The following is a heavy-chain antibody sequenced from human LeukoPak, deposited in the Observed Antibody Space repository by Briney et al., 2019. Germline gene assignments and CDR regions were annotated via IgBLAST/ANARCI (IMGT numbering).Heavy chain of an antibody. CDR2: INHSGGT. CDR3: ARGPPLNIVVVPAAIYWYFDL. Sequence: SETLSLTCAVYGGSFSGHYWSWIRQSPGKGLEWIGDINHSGGTIYNPSLKSRVTISLETSMHHFSLRLSSVTAADTAVYYCARGPPLNIVVVPAAIYWYFDLWGRGTLVTVSS. CDR1: GGSFSGHY. J-gene: IGHJ2*01. V-gene: IGHV4-34*01. D-gene: IGHD2-2*01.